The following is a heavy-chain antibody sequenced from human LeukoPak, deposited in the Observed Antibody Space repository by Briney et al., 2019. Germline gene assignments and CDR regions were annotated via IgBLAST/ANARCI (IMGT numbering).Heavy chain of an antibody. V-gene: IGHV3-23*01. Sequence: GGSLRLSCAGSGFTFSNYGMGWVRQAPGKGLEWVSAINGDGSRTYYADSVKGRFTISRDNSKNMVYLQMNNLRADDTAAYYCAKSVVVITFRFDDWGQGALVTVSS. CDR1: GFTFSNYG. CDR2: INGDGSRT. J-gene: IGHJ4*02. CDR3: AKSVVVITFRFDD. D-gene: IGHD2-15*01.